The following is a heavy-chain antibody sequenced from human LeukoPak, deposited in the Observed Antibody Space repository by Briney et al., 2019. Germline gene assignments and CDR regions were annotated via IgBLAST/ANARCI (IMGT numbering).Heavy chain of an antibody. CDR3: AKDGTPKFDY. D-gene: IGHD1-26*01. Sequence: QAGGSLRLPCATSGFTFSNYAMNWVRQAPGMGLQWVSAISSGSGTTYYADSVKGRFTVSRDNSKNTLYLQMNNLRAEDTAVYYCAKDGTPKFDYWGQGTLVTVSS. CDR1: GFTFSNYA. V-gene: IGHV3-23*01. CDR2: ISSGSGTT. J-gene: IGHJ4*02.